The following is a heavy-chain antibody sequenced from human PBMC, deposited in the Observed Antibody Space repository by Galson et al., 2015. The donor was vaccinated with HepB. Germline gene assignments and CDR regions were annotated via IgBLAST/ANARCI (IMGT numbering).Heavy chain of an antibody. CDR2: IRSKAYGGTT. Sequence: SLRLSCAASGVTFSNCWMSWVRQAPGKGLEWVGFIRSKAYGGTTEYAASVKGRFTISRDDSKSIAYLQMNSLKTEDTAVYYCTRYSSSWYVGVYYYHGMDVWGRGTTVTVSS. V-gene: IGHV3-49*04. D-gene: IGHD6-13*01. CDR3: TRYSSSWYVGVYYYHGMDV. J-gene: IGHJ6*02. CDR1: GVTFSNCW.